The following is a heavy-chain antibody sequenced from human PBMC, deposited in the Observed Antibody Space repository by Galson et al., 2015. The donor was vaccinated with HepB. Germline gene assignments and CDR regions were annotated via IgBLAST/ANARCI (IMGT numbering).Heavy chain of an antibody. J-gene: IGHJ6*02. Sequence: SVTVSCKASGGTFSSYAITWMRQAPGQGLEWMGGIIPHFGTAHYAQRFQGRVTMTADESTNTVYMQLSSLKSEDTAIYYCARWDFTDGLNHYYAGLDVWGQGTTVSVSS. CDR2: IIPHFGTA. CDR1: GGTFSSYA. D-gene: IGHD3-10*01. CDR3: ARWDFTDGLNHYYAGLDV. V-gene: IGHV1-69*13.